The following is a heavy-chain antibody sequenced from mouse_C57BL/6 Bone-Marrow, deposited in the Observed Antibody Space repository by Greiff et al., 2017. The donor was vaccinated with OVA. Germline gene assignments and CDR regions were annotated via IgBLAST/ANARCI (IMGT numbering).Heavy chain of an antibody. CDR1: GYTFTSYW. V-gene: IGHV1-69*01. Sequence: QVQLQQPGAELVMPGASVKLSCKASGYTFTSYWMHWVKQRPGQGLEWIGEIDPSDSYTNYNQKFKGKSTLTVDKSSSTAYMQLSSLTSEDSAVYYCAREGDYEDYFDYWGQGTTLTVSS. J-gene: IGHJ2*01. CDR2: IDPSDSYT. D-gene: IGHD2-13*01. CDR3: AREGDYEDYFDY.